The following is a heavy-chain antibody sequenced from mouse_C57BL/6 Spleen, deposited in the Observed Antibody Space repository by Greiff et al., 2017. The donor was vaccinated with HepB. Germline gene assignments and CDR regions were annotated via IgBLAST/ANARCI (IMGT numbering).Heavy chain of an antibody. J-gene: IGHJ2*01. CDR3: TRGGASGD. CDR1: GYTFTDYE. Sequence: QVHVKQSGAELVRPGASVTLSCKASGYTFTDYEMHWVKQTPVHGLEWIGAIDPETGGTAYNQKFKGKAILTADKSSSTAYMELRSLTSEDSAVYYCTRGGASGDWGQGTTLTVSS. V-gene: IGHV1-15*01. CDR2: IDPETGGT.